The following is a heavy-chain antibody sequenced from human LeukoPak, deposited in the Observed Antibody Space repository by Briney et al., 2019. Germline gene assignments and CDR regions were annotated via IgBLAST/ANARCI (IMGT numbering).Heavy chain of an antibody. Sequence: ASVTVSCKASGYTFTSYGISWGRQAPGQGLEWMGWISAYNGNTNYAQKLQGRVTMTTDTSTSTAYMELRSLRSDDTAVYYGAKYRDVRRGGRRYDISGNDYWGQGTLVTVSS. V-gene: IGHV1-18*01. CDR3: AKYRDVRRGGRRYDISGNDY. CDR2: ISAYNGNT. D-gene: IGHD3-22*01. CDR1: GYTFTSYG. J-gene: IGHJ4*02.